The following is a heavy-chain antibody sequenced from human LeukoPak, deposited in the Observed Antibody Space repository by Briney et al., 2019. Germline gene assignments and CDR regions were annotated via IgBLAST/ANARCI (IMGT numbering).Heavy chain of an antibody. CDR1: GFTFSSYA. Sequence: PGGSLRLSCAASGFTFSSYAMHWVRKAPGKGLGWVAVISYDGSNKYYADSVKGRFTISRDNSKNTLYLQMNSLRAEDTAVYYCARGGDIVATYFDYWGQGTLVTVSS. J-gene: IGHJ4*02. CDR3: ARGGDIVATYFDY. D-gene: IGHD5-12*01. V-gene: IGHV3-30-3*01. CDR2: ISYDGSNK.